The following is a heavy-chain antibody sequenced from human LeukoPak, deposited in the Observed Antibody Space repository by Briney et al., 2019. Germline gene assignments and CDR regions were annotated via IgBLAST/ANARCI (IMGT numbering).Heavy chain of an antibody. CDR2: FDPEDGER. D-gene: IGHD5-18*01. J-gene: IGHJ4*02. CDR1: GKTLSDLS. Sequence: ASLKVSCKVSGKTLSDLSIHSLRETPGKGLEWLGGFDPEDGERIYAQMFKSRDTTTKATSIDTAYMEMSSLTSEDTAVYYCVTGFTTMAVDYFDSWGQGNLAPVSP. CDR3: VTGFTTMAVDYFDS. V-gene: IGHV1-24*01.